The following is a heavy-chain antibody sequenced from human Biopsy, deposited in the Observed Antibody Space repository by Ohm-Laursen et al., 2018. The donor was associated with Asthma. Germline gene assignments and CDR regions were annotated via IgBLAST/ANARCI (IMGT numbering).Heavy chain of an antibody. V-gene: IGHV3-7*01. CDR1: GCTYGDYR. CDR3: ARTFRFWSPNHAEHFQL. D-gene: IGHD3-3*01. J-gene: IGHJ1*01. CDR2: IKHDGSEK. Sequence: GSLSLAFVASGCTYGDYRMSWVRQVPGQGLEWVANIKHDGSEKNHVDSLKGRFTISRDNATNLLFLQMNSLRAEDTAVYYCARTFRFWSPNHAEHFQLWGQGTLVTVSS.